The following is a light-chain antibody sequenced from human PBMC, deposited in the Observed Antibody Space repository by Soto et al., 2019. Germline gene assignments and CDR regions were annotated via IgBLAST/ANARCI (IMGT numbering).Light chain of an antibody. V-gene: IGKV3-11*01. J-gene: IGKJ2*01. CDR1: QSVSSY. Sequence: EIVLTQSPATLSLSPVERATLSCRASQSVSSYLAWYQHKPGQAPRLLIYDAFNRATGIPARFSGSGSGTDFTLTISSLEPEDFAIYYCQQRSNWPPITFGQGTKLEIK. CDR2: DAF. CDR3: QQRSNWPPIT.